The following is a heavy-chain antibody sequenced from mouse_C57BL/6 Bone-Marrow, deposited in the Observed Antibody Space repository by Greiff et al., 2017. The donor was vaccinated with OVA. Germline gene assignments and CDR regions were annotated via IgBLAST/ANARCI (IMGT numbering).Heavy chain of an antibody. CDR1: GFTFSDYG. V-gene: IGHV5-17*01. J-gene: IGHJ2*01. CDR3: ARGGLGPLGDFDY. CDR2: ISSGSSTI. D-gene: IGHD4-1*01. Sequence: EVMLVESGGGLVKPGGSLKLSCAASGFTFSDYGMHWVRQAPEKGLEWVAYISSGSSTIYYADTVKGRFTISRDNAKNTLFLQMTSLRSEDTAMYYCARGGLGPLGDFDYWGQGTTLTVSS.